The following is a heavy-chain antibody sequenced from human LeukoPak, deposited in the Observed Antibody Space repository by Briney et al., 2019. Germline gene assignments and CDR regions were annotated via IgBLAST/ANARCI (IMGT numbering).Heavy chain of an antibody. CDR1: GFTFSSYW. D-gene: IGHD4-17*01. CDR2: IKQDGSEK. CDR3: AREREVTTAYYYYYYGMDV. V-gene: IGHV3-7*03. Sequence: PGGSLRLSCAASGFTFSSYWMSWVRQAPGKGLEWVANIKQDGSEKYYMDSVKGRFTISRDNAKNSLYLQMNSLRAEDTAVYYCAREREVTTAYYYYYYGMDVWGQGTTVTVSS. J-gene: IGHJ6*02.